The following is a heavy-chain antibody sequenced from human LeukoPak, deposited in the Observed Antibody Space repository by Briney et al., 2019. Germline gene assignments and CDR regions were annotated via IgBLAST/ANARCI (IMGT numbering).Heavy chain of an antibody. D-gene: IGHD4-17*01. CDR3: ATVGTTVTTPGDY. J-gene: IGHJ4*02. CDR1: GYTLTELS. V-gene: IGHV1-24*01. Sequence: ASVKVSCKVSGYTLTELSMHWVRQAPGKGLEWMGGFDPEDGETIYAQKFQGRVTLTEDTSTDTAYMELSSLRSEDTAVYYCATVGTTVTTPGDYWGQGTLVTVSS. CDR2: FDPEDGET.